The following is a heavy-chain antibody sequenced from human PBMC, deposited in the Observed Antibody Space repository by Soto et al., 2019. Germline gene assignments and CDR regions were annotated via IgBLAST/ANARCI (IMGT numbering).Heavy chain of an antibody. J-gene: IGHJ6*02. Sequence: EVPLVESGGGLVQPGRSLRLSCAASGFTFDDYAMHWVRQAPGKGLEWASGISWNSGSIGYADSVKGRFTISRDNAKNSLYLQMNSLRAEDTALYYCAKGRYSSGWVRRGYYYYYGMDVWGQGTTVTVSS. CDR1: GFTFDDYA. D-gene: IGHD6-19*01. V-gene: IGHV3-9*01. CDR2: ISWNSGSI. CDR3: AKGRYSSGWVRRGYYYYYGMDV.